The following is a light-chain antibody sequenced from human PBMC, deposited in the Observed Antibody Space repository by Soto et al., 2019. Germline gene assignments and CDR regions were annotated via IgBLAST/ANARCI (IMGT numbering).Light chain of an antibody. Sequence: QSALTQPRSVSGSPGQSVTISCTGTSSDVGGYNSVSWYQQHPGKAPKLMIYDFSKRPSGVPDRYSGSKSGNTSSLTSAGLQADDEADYYCCSYAGSYTPNWVFGGGTKLTVL. CDR3: CSYAGSYTPNWV. CDR1: SSDVGGYNS. J-gene: IGLJ3*02. CDR2: DFS. V-gene: IGLV2-11*01.